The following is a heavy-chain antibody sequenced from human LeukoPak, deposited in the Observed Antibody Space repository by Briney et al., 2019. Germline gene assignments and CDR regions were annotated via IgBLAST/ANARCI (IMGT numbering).Heavy chain of an antibody. J-gene: IGHJ6*02. D-gene: IGHD3-10*01. CDR2: IWYDGSNK. V-gene: IGHV3-33*08. CDR1: GFTFSSYG. CDR3: ARDRENYYGSGSSFGYYYYGMDV. Sequence: GGSLRLSCAASGFTFSSYGMHWVRQAPGKGLGWVAVIWYDGSNKYYADSVKGRFTISRDNSKNTLYLQMNSLRAEDTAVYYCARDRENYYGSGSSFGYYYYGMDVWGQGTTVTVSS.